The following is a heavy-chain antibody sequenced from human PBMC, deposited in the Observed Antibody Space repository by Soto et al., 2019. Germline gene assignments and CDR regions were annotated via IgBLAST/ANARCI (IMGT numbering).Heavy chain of an antibody. D-gene: IGHD3-10*01. CDR2: IYYSGST. Sequence: QVQLQESGPGLVKPSQTLSLTCTVSGGSISSGDYYWSLIRQPPGKGLEWIGYIYYSGSTYYNPSLKSRVTISVDTSKNQFSPKLSSVTAADTAVYYCVMVRGVTPPYYFDYWGQGTLVTVSS. CDR1: GGSISSGDYY. CDR3: VMVRGVTPPYYFDY. V-gene: IGHV4-30-4*01. J-gene: IGHJ4*02.